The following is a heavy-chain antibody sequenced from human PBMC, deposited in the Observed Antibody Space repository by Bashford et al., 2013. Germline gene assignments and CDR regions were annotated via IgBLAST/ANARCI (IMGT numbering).Heavy chain of an antibody. V-gene: IGHV1-69*13. CDR2: IIPIFGTA. CDR3: AREEDIVVVVAARPYYYYGMDV. D-gene: IGHD2-15*01. Sequence: SVKVSCKASGGTFSSYAISWVRQAPGQGLEWMGGIIPIFGTANYAQKFQGRVTITADESTSTAYMELSSLRSEDTAVYYCAREEDIVVVVAARPYYYYGMDVWGQGTTVTVSS. CDR1: GGTFSSYA. J-gene: IGHJ6*02.